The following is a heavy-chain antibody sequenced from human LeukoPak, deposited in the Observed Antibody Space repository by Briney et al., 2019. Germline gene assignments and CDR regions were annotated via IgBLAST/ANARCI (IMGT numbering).Heavy chain of an antibody. Sequence: PGGSLRLSCAASGFTVSNTYMSWVRQAPGKGLESVSIIYSGGGTRYADSVKGRFTISRDNSRNTLYLQMNSLRAEDTALYYCARDNYDSSGFTWGQGTLVTVSS. J-gene: IGHJ4*02. V-gene: IGHV3-53*01. D-gene: IGHD3-22*01. CDR1: GFTVSNTY. CDR2: IYSGGGT. CDR3: ARDNYDSSGFT.